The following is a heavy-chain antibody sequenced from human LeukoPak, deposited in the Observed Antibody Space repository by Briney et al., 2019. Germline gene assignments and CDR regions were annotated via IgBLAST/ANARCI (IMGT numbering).Heavy chain of an antibody. Sequence: SETLSLTCTVSGGSISSSSYYWGWIRQPPGKGLEWIGSIYYSGSTYYNPSLKSRVTISVDTSKNQFSLKLSSVTAADTAVYHCARHLRSFDAFDIWGQGTMVTVSS. CDR3: ARHLRSFDAFDI. J-gene: IGHJ3*02. CDR2: IYYSGST. V-gene: IGHV4-39*01. CDR1: GGSISSSSYY.